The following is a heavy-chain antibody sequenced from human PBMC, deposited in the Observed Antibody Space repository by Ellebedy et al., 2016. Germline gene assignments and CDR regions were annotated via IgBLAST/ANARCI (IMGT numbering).Heavy chain of an antibody. V-gene: IGHV3-15*01. CDR2: IRSNTDGGTT. Sequence: GGSLRLSXVASDFIFTNAWMTWVRQAPGKGLEWVGRIRSNTDGGTTDYDAPVKGRFTISRDDSKDTLYLQMNSLKTEDTAVYYCTTLSGNYAADAFDIWGQGTRVIVSS. D-gene: IGHD3-16*01. CDR1: DFIFTNAW. J-gene: IGHJ3*02. CDR3: TTLSGNYAADAFDI.